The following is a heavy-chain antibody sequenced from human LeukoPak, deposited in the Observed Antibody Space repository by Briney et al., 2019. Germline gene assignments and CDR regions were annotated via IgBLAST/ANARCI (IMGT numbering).Heavy chain of an antibody. CDR1: GYTFTGYY. CDR3: ARGNRYFDWLLTYYYYYYMDV. CDR2: MNPNSGNT. D-gene: IGHD3-9*01. Sequence: ASVKVSCKASGYTFTGYYMHWVRQATGQGLEWMGWMNPNSGNTGYAQKFQGRVTMTRNTSISTAYMELSSLRSEDTAVYYCARGNRYFDWLLTYYYYYYMDVWGKGTTVTISS. V-gene: IGHV1-8*02. J-gene: IGHJ6*03.